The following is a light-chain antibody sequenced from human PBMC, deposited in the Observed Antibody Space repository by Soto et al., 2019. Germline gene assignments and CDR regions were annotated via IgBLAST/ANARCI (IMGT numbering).Light chain of an antibody. CDR3: AAWDDSLKDYV. CDR1: NSNIGNNA. J-gene: IGLJ1*01. Sequence: QSVLTQPPSVSEAPRQRVTVSCSGSNSNIGNNAVNWYQQLPGKAPKLLVYYDDLLPSGVSDRFSGSKSGTSASLAISGLQSEDEADYYCAAWDDSLKDYVFGAGTKVTVL. CDR2: YDD. V-gene: IGLV1-36*01.